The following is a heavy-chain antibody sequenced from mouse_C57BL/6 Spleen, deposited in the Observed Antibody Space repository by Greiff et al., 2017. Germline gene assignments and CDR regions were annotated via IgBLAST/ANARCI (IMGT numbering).Heavy chain of an antibody. D-gene: IGHD1-2*01. CDR2: IYPSNGGT. Sequence: QVQLQQPGTELVKPGASVKLSCKASGYTFTSYWMHWVKQRPGQGLEWIGNIYPSNGGTNYNEKFKSKATLTVDKSSSTAYMQLSSLTSEDSAVYYCARGGLHGLYFDVWGKGTTVTVSS. J-gene: IGHJ1*03. V-gene: IGHV1-53*01. CDR3: ARGGLHGLYFDV. CDR1: GYTFTSYW.